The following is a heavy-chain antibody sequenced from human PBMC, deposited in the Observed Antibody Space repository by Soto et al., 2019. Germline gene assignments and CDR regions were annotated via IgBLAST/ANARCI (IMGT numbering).Heavy chain of an antibody. CDR3: ARGHPRYDFWSDSSSEFDF. J-gene: IGHJ4*02. CDR2: IYYSGTT. Sequence: QVQLQESGPGLVKPSQTLSLTCTVSGGSITSGGSYWSWIRQHPGKGLEWIGSIYYSGTTSYNPSIKSRVTISVDTSENQFSLKLSSVTAADTAVYYCARGHPRYDFWSDSSSEFDFWGQGTLVTVSS. CDR1: GGSITSGGSY. D-gene: IGHD3-3*01. V-gene: IGHV4-31*03.